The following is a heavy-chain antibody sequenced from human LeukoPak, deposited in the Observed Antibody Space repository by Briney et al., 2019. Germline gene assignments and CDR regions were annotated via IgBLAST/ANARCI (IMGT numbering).Heavy chain of an antibody. CDR3: ARDLVGDSSGYYSWYFDY. CDR1: GFTFDDYG. D-gene: IGHD3-22*01. Sequence: GGSLRLSCAASGFTFDDYGMSWVRHAPGKGLEWVSGINWNGGSTVYADSVKGRFTISRDNAKNSLYLQMNSLRAEDTALYYCARDLVGDSSGYYSWYFDYWGQGTLVTVSS. V-gene: IGHV3-20*04. J-gene: IGHJ4*02. CDR2: INWNGGST.